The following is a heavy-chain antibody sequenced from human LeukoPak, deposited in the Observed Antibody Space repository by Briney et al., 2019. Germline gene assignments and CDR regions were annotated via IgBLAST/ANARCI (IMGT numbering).Heavy chain of an antibody. Sequence: ASVKVSCKASGYTFTSYYMHWVRQAPGQGLERMGIINPSGGSTTYAQKFQGRVTMTRDTSTSTVYMELSSLRSEDTAVYYCARDVGATPGYWGQGTLVTVSS. D-gene: IGHD1-26*01. CDR1: GYTFTSYY. V-gene: IGHV1-46*01. J-gene: IGHJ4*02. CDR2: INPSGGST. CDR3: ARDVGATPGY.